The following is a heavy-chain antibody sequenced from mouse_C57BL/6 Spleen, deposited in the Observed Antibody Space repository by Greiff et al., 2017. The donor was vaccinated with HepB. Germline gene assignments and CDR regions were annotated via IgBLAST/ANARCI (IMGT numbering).Heavy chain of an antibody. V-gene: IGHV2-4*01. CDR1: GFSLTSYG. CDR2: IWSGGST. J-gene: IGHJ4*01. Sequence: VKLQESGPGLVQPSQSLSITCTVSGFSLTSYGVHWVRQPPGKGLEWLGVIWSGGSTDYNAAFISRLSISKDNSKSQVFFKMNSLQADDTAIYYCAKNLGLYDYDVMDYWGQGTSVTVSS. CDR3: AKNLGLYDYDVMDY. D-gene: IGHD2-4*01.